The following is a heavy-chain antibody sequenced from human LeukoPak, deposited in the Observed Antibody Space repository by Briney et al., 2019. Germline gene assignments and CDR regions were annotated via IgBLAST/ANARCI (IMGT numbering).Heavy chain of an antibody. CDR1: GFNFGAYT. CDR2: ISYDGRNK. J-gene: IGHJ4*02. D-gene: IGHD2-2*01. CDR3: AKGPLRGTAAAIDY. Sequence: GGSLRLSCAASGFNFGAYTINWVRQAPGKGLEWVAVISYDGRNKHYPDSVKGRFTISRDISTDTLWLQMDSLRTEDTAVYYCAKGPLRGTAAAIDYWGREPWSPSPQ. V-gene: IGHV3-30*18.